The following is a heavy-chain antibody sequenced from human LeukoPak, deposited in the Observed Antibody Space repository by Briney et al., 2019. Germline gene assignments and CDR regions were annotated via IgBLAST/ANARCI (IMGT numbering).Heavy chain of an antibody. Sequence: PGGSLRLSCAASGFTFSSYAMSWVRQAPGKGLEWVSSISSSSSYIYYADSVKGRFTISRDNAKNSLYLQMNSLRAEDTAVYYCARDADGYIHYFDYWGQGTLVTVSS. V-gene: IGHV3-21*01. CDR3: ARDADGYIHYFDY. J-gene: IGHJ4*02. D-gene: IGHD5-24*01. CDR1: GFTFSSYA. CDR2: ISSSSSYI.